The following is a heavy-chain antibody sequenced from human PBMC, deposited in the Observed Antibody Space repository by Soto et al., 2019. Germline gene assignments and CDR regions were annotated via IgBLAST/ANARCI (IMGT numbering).Heavy chain of an antibody. CDR2: ISYDGSNK. J-gene: IGHJ3*02. CDR1: GFTFSSYG. Sequence: GGSLRLSCAASGFTFSSYGMHWVRQAPGKGLEWVAVISYDGSNKYYADSVKGRFTISRDNSKNTLYLQMNSLRAEDTAVYYCAKIIQVVVAATHAFDIWGQGTMVTVSS. CDR3: AKIIQVVVAATHAFDI. D-gene: IGHD2-15*01. V-gene: IGHV3-30*18.